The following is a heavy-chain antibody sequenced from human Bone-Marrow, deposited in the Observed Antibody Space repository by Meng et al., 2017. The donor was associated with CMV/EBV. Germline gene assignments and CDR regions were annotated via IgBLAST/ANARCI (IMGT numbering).Heavy chain of an antibody. Sequence: SETLSLTCAVYGGSFSGYYWSWIRQPPGKGLEWIGEINHSGSTNYNPSLKSRVTISVDTSKNQFSLKLSSVTAADTAVYYCAGGVESFDYWGQGTLVTFSS. CDR1: GGSFSGYY. J-gene: IGHJ4*02. V-gene: IGHV4-34*01. CDR3: AGGVESFDY. CDR2: INHSGST.